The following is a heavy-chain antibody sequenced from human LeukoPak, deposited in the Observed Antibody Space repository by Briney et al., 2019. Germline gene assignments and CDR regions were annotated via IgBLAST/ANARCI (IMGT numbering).Heavy chain of an antibody. CDR2: IYYSGST. CDR1: GSSISSYY. J-gene: IGHJ4*02. V-gene: IGHV4-59*08. Sequence: PSEPLSLTCTVSGSSISSYYWSWIRQTPGKGLEWIGDIYYSGSTNYNPSLKSRVTISVDTSKNQFSLKLSSVTAADTAVYYCARHTDIAPLSSLKYWGQGTLVTVSS. CDR3: ARHTDIAPLSSLKY. D-gene: IGHD6-13*01.